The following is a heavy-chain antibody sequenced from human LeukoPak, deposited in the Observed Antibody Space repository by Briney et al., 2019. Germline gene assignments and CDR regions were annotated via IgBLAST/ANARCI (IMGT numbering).Heavy chain of an antibody. D-gene: IGHD3-3*01. CDR2: IKQDGSEK. CDR1: GFTFSSYW. J-gene: IGHJ4*02. V-gene: IGHV3-7*01. CDR3: ARGVPYDSWSGPHYSDY. Sequence: GGSLRLSCAASGFTFSSYWMSWVRQAPGKGLEWVANIKQDGSEKYYVDSVKGRFTISRDSAKNSLYLQMNSLRAEDTAVYYCARGVPYDSWSGPHYSDYWGQGTLVTVSS.